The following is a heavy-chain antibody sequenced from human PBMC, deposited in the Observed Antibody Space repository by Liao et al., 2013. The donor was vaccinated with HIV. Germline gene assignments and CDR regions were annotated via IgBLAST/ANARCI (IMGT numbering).Heavy chain of an antibody. J-gene: IGHJ3*02. V-gene: IGHV4-30-4*08. CDR2: IYYSGST. CDR1: GGSISSGDYY. D-gene: IGHD6-19*01. Sequence: QVQLQESGPGLVKPSQTLSLTCTVSGGSISSGDYYWSWIRQPPGKGLEWIGYIYYSGSTNYNPSLKSRVTISVDTSKNQFSLKLSSVTAADTAVYYCARLPWIAVAKAYAFDIWGQGTMVTVSS. CDR3: ARLPWIAVAKAYAFDI.